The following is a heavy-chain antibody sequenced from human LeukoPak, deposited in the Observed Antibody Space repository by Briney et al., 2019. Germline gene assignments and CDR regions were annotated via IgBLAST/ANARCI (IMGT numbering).Heavy chain of an antibody. J-gene: IGHJ4*02. CDR2: IYYSGST. V-gene: IGHV4-59*01. CDR3: AREACGGYCRFDY. D-gene: IGHD2-21*02. CDR1: GDSISNYY. Sequence: SETLSLTCTVSGDSISNYYWSWIRQPPGKGLEWIGYIYYSGSTNYNPSLKSRVAISVDPSKNQFSLKLSSLTAADTAVYYCAREACGGYCRFDYWGQGTLVTVSS.